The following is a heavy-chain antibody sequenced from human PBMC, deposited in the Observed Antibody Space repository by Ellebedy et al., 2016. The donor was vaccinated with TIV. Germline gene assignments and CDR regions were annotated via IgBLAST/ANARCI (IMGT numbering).Heavy chain of an antibody. CDR1: GFTFSSYG. J-gene: IGHJ4*02. CDR3: AKVVVAATGDY. Sequence: GGSLRLSXAASGFTFSSYGMHWVRQAPGKGLEWVAVISYDGSNKYYADSVKGRFTISRDNSKNTLYLQMNSLRAEDTAVYYCAKVVVAATGDYWGQGTLVTVSS. V-gene: IGHV3-30*18. D-gene: IGHD2-15*01. CDR2: ISYDGSNK.